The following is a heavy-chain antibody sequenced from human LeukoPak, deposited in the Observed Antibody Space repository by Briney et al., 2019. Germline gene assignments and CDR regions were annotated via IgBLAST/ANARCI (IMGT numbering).Heavy chain of an antibody. Sequence: PSQTLSLTCTVSGVSIGSTHYCWGWIRQPAGKGLEWIGRVYFSGSTNYNPSLKGRVTISVDTSKNQFSLSLMSVTAADTAVYYCVKDGGHTALDPWGQGTQVTVSS. V-gene: IGHV4-61*02. D-gene: IGHD3-16*01. CDR2: VYFSGST. J-gene: IGHJ5*02. CDR1: GVSIGSTHYC. CDR3: VKDGGHTALDP.